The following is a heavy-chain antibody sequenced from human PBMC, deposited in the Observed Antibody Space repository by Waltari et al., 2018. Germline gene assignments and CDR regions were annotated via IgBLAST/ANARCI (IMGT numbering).Heavy chain of an antibody. CDR2: ISYSGIT. CDR1: GGSISSSGSY. J-gene: IGHJ5*02. CDR3: ARFSKSANWIDP. Sequence: QLLLQESGPGLVKPSETLSLTCTVSGGSISSSGSYWGWIRQPPGKGREWIGSISYSGITYYNTSLMSRVTISVDTSKNQFSLKLTSVIAAETAVFYCARFSKSANWIDPWGQGTLVTVSS. D-gene: IGHD3-3*02. V-gene: IGHV4-39*01.